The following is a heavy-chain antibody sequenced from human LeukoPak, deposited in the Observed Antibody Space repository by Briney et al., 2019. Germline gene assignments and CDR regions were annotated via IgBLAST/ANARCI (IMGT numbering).Heavy chain of an antibody. CDR3: ARVRGYDTSDFDY. D-gene: IGHD3-22*01. CDR1: GFTFSSFG. J-gene: IGHJ4*02. V-gene: IGHV3-33*01. Sequence: GGSLRLSCAASGFTFSSFGIHWVRQAPGKGLEWVALIWFDGSNQYYADSVKGRFVISRDNSRNTLYLQMNSLRAEDTAVYYCARVRGYDTSDFDYWGRGTLVTVSS. CDR2: IWFDGSNQ.